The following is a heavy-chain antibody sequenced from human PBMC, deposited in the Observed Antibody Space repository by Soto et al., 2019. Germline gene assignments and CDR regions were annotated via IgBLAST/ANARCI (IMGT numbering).Heavy chain of an antibody. J-gene: IGHJ6*02. CDR3: AVSSEYSSSSDIGYGIDV. D-gene: IGHD6-6*01. CDR1: GYSFTSYW. V-gene: IGHV5-51*01. CDR2: IYPGDSDT. Sequence: PGESLKISCKGSGYSFTSYWIGWVRQMPGKGLGWMGIIYPGDSDTRYSPSFQGQVTISADKSISTAYLQWSSLKASDTAMYYCAVSSEYSSSSDIGYGIDVWGQGTTVTVSS.